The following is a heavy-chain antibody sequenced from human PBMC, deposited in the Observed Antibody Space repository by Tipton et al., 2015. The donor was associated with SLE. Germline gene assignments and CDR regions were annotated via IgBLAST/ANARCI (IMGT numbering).Heavy chain of an antibody. D-gene: IGHD4-17*01. Sequence: TLSLTCTVSGGSISSYYWGWIRQPPGKGLEWIGHIYTSGSTNYNPSLKSRVTISVDTSKNQFSLKLSSVTAADTAVYYCAREGGNYGDSNNWFDPWGQGTLVTVSS. CDR2: IYTSGST. CDR1: GGSISSYY. V-gene: IGHV4-4*08. J-gene: IGHJ5*02. CDR3: AREGGNYGDSNNWFDP.